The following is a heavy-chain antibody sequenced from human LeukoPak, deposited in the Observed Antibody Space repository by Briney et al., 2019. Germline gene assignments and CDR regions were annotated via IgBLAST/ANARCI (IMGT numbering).Heavy chain of an antibody. J-gene: IGHJ4*02. CDR2: MSYDGFTK. CDR3: AKDRVFELWFEEASPYYFDY. V-gene: IGHV3-30*04. D-gene: IGHD3-10*01. CDR1: GFTFSAST. Sequence: GRSLRLSCVASGFTFSASTMHWVRQAPGKGLEWVAVMSYDGFTKYYADSVKGRFTISRDISKNTLYLQMNSLRAEDTAVYYCAKDRVFELWFEEASPYYFDYWGQGTLVTVSS.